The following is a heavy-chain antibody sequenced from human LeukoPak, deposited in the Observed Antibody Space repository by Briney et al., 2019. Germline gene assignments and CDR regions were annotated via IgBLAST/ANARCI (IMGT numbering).Heavy chain of an antibody. CDR1: GYSISSGYY. CDR2: IYYSGGT. J-gene: IGHJ6*03. Sequence: PSETLSLTCTVSGYSISSGYYWGWIRQPPGKGLEWIGYIYYSGGTNYNPSLMSRVTISIDTSKNQFSLKLSSVTAADTAVYYCASHSPDCSSTSCYYYYYMDVWGKGTTVTVSS. V-gene: IGHV4-38-2*02. D-gene: IGHD2-2*01. CDR3: ASHSPDCSSTSCYYYYYMDV.